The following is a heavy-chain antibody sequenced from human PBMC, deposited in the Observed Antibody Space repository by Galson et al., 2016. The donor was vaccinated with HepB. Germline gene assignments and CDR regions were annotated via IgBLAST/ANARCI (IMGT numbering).Heavy chain of an antibody. CDR1: GFTFSSYG. D-gene: IGHD5-18*01. Sequence: SLRLSCAASGFTFSSYGMHWVRQAPGKGLEWVAFVSYDGFNEYYADSVKGRFTISSDNSKNTLYLQMNSLRAEDTALYYCAKDHRAYSYGHHYFDYWGQGTLVIVSS. CDR2: VSYDGFNE. CDR3: AKDHRAYSYGHHYFDY. V-gene: IGHV3-30*18. J-gene: IGHJ4*02.